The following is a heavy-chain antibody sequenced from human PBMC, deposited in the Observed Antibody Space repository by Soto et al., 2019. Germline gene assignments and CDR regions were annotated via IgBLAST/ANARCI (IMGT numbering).Heavy chain of an antibody. CDR1: GYTFISYY. Sequence: QVQLVQSGAEVKEPGASVKVSCKAAGYTFISYYMHWVRQAPGQGFEWMGVINPSAGNTVYAQKFQGRVTMTRDTSTSTFYIELSSLRSEDTAVYHCARLAAVTPPYYFDFWGQGTQVTVSS. CDR2: INPSAGNT. J-gene: IGHJ4*02. CDR3: ARLAAVTPPYYFDF. D-gene: IGHD4-17*01. V-gene: IGHV1-46*01.